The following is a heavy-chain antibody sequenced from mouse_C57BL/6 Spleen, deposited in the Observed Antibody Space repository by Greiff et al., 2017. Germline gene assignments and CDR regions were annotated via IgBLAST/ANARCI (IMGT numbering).Heavy chain of an antibody. CDR2: ISGGGGNT. D-gene: IGHD1-1*01. J-gene: IGHJ2*01. CDR3: ARSSSDCFDY. V-gene: IGHV5-9*01. CDR1: GFTFSSYT. Sequence: EVHLVESGGGLVKPGGSLKLSCAASGFTFSSYTMSWVRQTPEKRLEWVATISGGGGNTYYPDSVKGRFTISRDNAKNTLYLQMSSLRSEDTALYYCARSSSDCFDYWGQGTTLTVSS.